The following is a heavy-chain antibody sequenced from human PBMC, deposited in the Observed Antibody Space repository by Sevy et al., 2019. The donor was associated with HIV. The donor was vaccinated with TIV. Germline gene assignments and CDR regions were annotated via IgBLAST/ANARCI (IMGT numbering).Heavy chain of an antibody. CDR2: ISSSSSTI. D-gene: IGHD4-17*01. CDR1: GFTFSSYS. V-gene: IGHV3-48*02. Sequence: GGSLRLSCAASGFTFSSYSMNWVRQAPGKGLEWVSYISSSSSTIYYADSVKGRFTISRDNAKNSLYLQMNSLRDEDTAVYYCARYHYGGKRSPGAFDIWGQGTMVTVSS. J-gene: IGHJ3*02. CDR3: ARYHYGGKRSPGAFDI.